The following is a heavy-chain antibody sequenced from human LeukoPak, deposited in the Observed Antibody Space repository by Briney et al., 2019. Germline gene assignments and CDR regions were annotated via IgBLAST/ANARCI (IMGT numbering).Heavy chain of an antibody. CDR1: GFTVSSNY. D-gene: IGHD2-15*01. CDR2: IYSGGST. V-gene: IGHV3-66*01. J-gene: IGHJ6*02. Sequence: GGSLRLSCAASGFTVSSNYMSWVRQAPGKGLEWVSVIYSGGSTYYADSVKGRFTISRDNSKNTLYLQMNSLRAEDTAVYYCAREEDASGGYYYFYYGIDVWGQGTTVTVSS. CDR3: AREEDASGGYYYFYYGIDV.